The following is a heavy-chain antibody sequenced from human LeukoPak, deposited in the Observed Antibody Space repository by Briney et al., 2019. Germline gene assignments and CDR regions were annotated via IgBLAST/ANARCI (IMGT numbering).Heavy chain of an antibody. D-gene: IGHD3-9*01. CDR3: ARGRNNWLLSYYFDY. CDR1: GGSFSGCY. J-gene: IGHJ4*02. Sequence: SETLSLTCAVYGGSFSGCYWSWIRQPPGKGLEWIGEINHSGSTNYNPSLKSRVTISVDTSKNQFSLKLSSVTAADTAVYYCARGRNNWLLSYYFDYWGQGTLVTVSS. CDR2: INHSGST. V-gene: IGHV4-34*01.